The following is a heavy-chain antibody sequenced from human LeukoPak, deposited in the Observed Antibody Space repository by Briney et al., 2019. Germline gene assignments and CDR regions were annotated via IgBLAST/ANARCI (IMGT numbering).Heavy chain of an antibody. D-gene: IGHD6-13*01. J-gene: IGHJ5*02. V-gene: IGHV4-34*01. CDR1: GKSFSDYY. CDR3: ARTGGSSWYENWFDP. CDR2: INHSGST. Sequence: SETLSLTCAVYGKSFSDYYWSWIRQPPGKGLEWIGEINHSGSTYYNPSLKSRVTISVDTSKNQFSLKLSSVTAADTAVYYCARTGGSSWYENWFDPWGQGTLVIVSS.